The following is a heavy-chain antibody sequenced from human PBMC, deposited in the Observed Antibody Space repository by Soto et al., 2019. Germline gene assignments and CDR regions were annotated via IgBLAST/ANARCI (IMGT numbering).Heavy chain of an antibody. D-gene: IGHD2-15*01. Sequence: SETLSLTCTVSGGSISSYYWSWIRQPPGKGLEWIGYIYYSGSTNYNPSLKSRVTISVDTSKNQFPLKLSSVTAADTAVYYCARDVDPVAATPARAFDIWGQGTMVTVSS. CDR3: ARDVDPVAATPARAFDI. J-gene: IGHJ3*02. CDR1: GGSISSYY. CDR2: IYYSGST. V-gene: IGHV4-59*12.